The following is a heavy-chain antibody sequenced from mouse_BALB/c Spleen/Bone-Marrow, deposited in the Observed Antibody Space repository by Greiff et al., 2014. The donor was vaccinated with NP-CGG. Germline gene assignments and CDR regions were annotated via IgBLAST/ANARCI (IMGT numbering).Heavy chain of an antibody. CDR2: ISSGSSTI. CDR1: GFTFSSFG. J-gene: IGHJ1*01. V-gene: IGHV5-17*02. Sequence: EVHLVESGGGLVQPGGSRKLSCAASGFTFSSFGMHWVRQAPEKGLEWVAYISSGSSTIYYADTVKGRFTISRDNPKNTLFLQMTSLRSEDTAMYYCARDRYDEYSDVWGAGTTVTVSS. CDR3: ARDRYDEYSDV. D-gene: IGHD2-14*01.